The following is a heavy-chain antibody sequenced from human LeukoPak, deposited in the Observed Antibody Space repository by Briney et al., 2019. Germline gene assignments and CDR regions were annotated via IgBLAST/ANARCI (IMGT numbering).Heavy chain of an antibody. V-gene: IGHV3-7*01. D-gene: IGHD3-10*01. CDR3: AREPPVRGVITHYYYYYGMDV. J-gene: IGHJ6*02. Sequence: GGSLRLSCAASGFTFSSYWMSWVRQAPGKGLEWVANIKQDGSEKYYVDSVKGRFTISRDNAKNSLYLQMNSLRAEDTAVYYCAREPPVRGVITHYYYYYGMDVWGQGTTVTVSS. CDR1: GFTFSSYW. CDR2: IKQDGSEK.